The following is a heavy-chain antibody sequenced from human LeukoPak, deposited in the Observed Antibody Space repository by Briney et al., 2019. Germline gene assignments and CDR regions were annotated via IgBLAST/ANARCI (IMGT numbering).Heavy chain of an antibody. CDR1: GFTFSSYG. J-gene: IGHJ4*02. Sequence: GGSLRLSCAASGFTFSSYGMHWVRQAPGKGLEWVAVISYDGSNKYYADSVKGRFTISRDNSKNTLYLQMNSLRAEDTAVYYCAYGSGSYYPPPPFDYWGQGTLVTVSS. CDR3: AYGSGSYYPPPPFDY. V-gene: IGHV3-30*03. D-gene: IGHD3-10*01. CDR2: ISYDGSNK.